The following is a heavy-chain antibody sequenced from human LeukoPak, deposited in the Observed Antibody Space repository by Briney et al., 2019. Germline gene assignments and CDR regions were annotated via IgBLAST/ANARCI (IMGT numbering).Heavy chain of an antibody. J-gene: IGHJ6*02. Sequence: GGSLRLSCAASGFALSSLWMTWVRQVPGRGPEWVANVNRDGSETYYLDSVKGRFTISKDNAKNSLYLQMNSLRAEDTALCHCARNNGMDVRGQGTTVIVSS. CDR2: VNRDGSET. CDR3: ARNNGMDV. CDR1: GFALSSLW. V-gene: IGHV3-7*03.